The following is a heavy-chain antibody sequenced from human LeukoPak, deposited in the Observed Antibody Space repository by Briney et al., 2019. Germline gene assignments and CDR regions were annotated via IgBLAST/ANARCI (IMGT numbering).Heavy chain of an antibody. CDR3: ARDKLRRDAFDI. CDR2: ISSSSSYI. Sequence: PGGSLRLSCAVSGFTVSSDSMNWVRQARGKGLEWVSSISSSSSYIYYADSVKGRFTISRDNAKNSLYLQMNSLRAEDTAVYYCARDKLRRDAFDIWGQGTMVTASS. CDR1: GFTVSSDS. V-gene: IGHV3-21*01. D-gene: IGHD1-26*01. J-gene: IGHJ3*02.